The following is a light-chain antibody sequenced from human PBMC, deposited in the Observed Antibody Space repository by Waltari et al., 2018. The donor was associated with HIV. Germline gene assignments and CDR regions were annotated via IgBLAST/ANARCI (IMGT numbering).Light chain of an antibody. CDR3: QVWDSSSDHP. Sequence: SYVLTQPPSVSVAPGKTARITCGGNNIGSKSVHWYQQKPGQAPVLVIYYDSDRPSGIPERFSGSNSGNTATLTISRVEAGDEADYYCQVWDSSSDHPFGGGTKLTVL. CDR2: YDS. J-gene: IGLJ2*01. CDR1: NIGSKS. V-gene: IGLV3-21*04.